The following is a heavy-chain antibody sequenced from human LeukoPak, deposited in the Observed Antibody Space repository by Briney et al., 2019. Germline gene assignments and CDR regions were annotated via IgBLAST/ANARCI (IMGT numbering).Heavy chain of an antibody. CDR1: GGSISSSSYY. CDR2: IYYSGST. J-gene: IGHJ6*03. Sequence: SETLSLTCTVSGGSISSSSYYWGWIRQPPGKGLEWIGSIYYSGSTYYNPSLKSRVTISVDTSKNQFSLKLRSVTAADTAVYYCARQYFDWSEWSYYYYMDVWGKGTTVTVSS. D-gene: IGHD3-9*01. CDR3: ARQYFDWSEWSYYYYMDV. V-gene: IGHV4-39*01.